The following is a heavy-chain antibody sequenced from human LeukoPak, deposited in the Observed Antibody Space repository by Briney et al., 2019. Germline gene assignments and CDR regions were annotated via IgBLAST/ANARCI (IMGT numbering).Heavy chain of an antibody. CDR3: AKDDRRWLQLLAY. Sequence: GGSLRLSCAASGFTFSSYGMHWVRQAPGKGLEWVAVISYDGSNKYYAHSVKGRFTISRDNSKNTLYLQMNSLRAEDTAVYYCAKDDRRWLQLLAYWGQGTLVTVSS. D-gene: IGHD5-24*01. J-gene: IGHJ4*02. CDR1: GFTFSSYG. V-gene: IGHV3-30*18. CDR2: ISYDGSNK.